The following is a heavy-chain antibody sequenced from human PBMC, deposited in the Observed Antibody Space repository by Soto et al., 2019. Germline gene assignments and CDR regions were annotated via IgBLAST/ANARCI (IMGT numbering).Heavy chain of an antibody. Sequence: PSETLSLTCTVSGGSISSYYWSWIRQPPGKGLEWIGYIYYSGSTNYNPSLKSRVTISVDTSKNQFSLKLSSVTAADTAVYYCARIPTVVSDYYYYGMDVWGQGTTVTVS. D-gene: IGHD4-17*01. V-gene: IGHV4-59*01. J-gene: IGHJ6*02. CDR1: GGSISSYY. CDR2: IYYSGST. CDR3: ARIPTVVSDYYYYGMDV.